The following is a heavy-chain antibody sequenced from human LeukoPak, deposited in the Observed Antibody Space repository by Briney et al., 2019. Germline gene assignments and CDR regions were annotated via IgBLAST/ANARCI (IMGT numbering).Heavy chain of an antibody. D-gene: IGHD5-24*01. CDR1: GFTFSDYS. V-gene: IGHV3-48*01. Sequence: GGSLRLSCAASGFTFSDYSMNWVRQAPGKGLEDLSYINSDGKTTWYADSVKGRFTASRDNAKNSLYLQMNSLRAEDTAVYYCAKAVATSYYYYYGMDVWGQGTTVTVSS. CDR3: AKAVATSYYYYYGMDV. J-gene: IGHJ6*02. CDR2: INSDGKTT.